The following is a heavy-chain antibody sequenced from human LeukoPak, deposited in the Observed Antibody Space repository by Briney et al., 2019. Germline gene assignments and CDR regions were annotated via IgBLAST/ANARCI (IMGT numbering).Heavy chain of an antibody. J-gene: IGHJ4*02. D-gene: IGHD1-26*01. Sequence: SGGSLRLSCAVSGLTFSSYGMHWVRQAPGKGLEWVAVISYDGSNKYYADSVKGRFTISRDNSKNTLYLQMNSLRAEDTAVYYCASLVGATDYWGQGTLVTVSS. CDR2: ISYDGSNK. V-gene: IGHV3-30*03. CDR3: ASLVGATDY. CDR1: GLTFSSYG.